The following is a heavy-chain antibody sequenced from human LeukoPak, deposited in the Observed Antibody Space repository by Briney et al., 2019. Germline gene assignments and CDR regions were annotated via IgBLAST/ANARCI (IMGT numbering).Heavy chain of an antibody. J-gene: IGHJ4*02. CDR1: GGSISSGSYY. CDR2: IYTSGST. CDR3: ARLQYQLPAPDY. D-gene: IGHD2-2*01. V-gene: IGHV4-61*02. Sequence: SETLSLTCTVSGGSISSGSYYWSWIRQPAGKGLEWIGRIYTSGSTNYNPSLKSRVTISVDTSKNQFSLKLSSVTAADTAVYYCARLQYQLPAPDYWGQGTLVTVSS.